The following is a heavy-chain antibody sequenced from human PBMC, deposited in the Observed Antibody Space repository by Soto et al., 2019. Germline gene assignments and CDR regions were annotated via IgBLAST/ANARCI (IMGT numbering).Heavy chain of an antibody. J-gene: IGHJ4*01. D-gene: IGHD2-21*01. CDR3: ARTVEYDSIPYYYADF. CDR1: GYTFNTYA. Sequence: QVQLVQSGAEVKKPGASVKVSCKASGYTFNTYAITWVRQAPGQGLEWMGWISGYNGNTNYAQTLQGRGTMTTDTSTGTAYLEVRSLRSDDTAVYYGARTVEYDSIPYYYADFWGQGTLVTVSS. CDR2: ISGYNGNT. V-gene: IGHV1-18*01.